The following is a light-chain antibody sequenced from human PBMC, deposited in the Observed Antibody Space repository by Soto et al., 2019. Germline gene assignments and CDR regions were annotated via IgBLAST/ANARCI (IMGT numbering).Light chain of an antibody. Sequence: EIVLTQSPAILSLSPGERATLSCRASQSVSSYLAWYQQKPGQAPRLLIYDASNRATAIPPRFSGSGSGTDFTLTISSLEPEDFAVYYCQQRTNWRITFGQGTRLEIK. CDR2: DAS. CDR1: QSVSSY. CDR3: QQRTNWRIT. V-gene: IGKV3-11*01. J-gene: IGKJ5*01.